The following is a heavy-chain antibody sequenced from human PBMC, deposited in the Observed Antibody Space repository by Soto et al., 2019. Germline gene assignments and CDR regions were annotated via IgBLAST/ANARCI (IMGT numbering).Heavy chain of an antibody. CDR3: ARQYGPVGGTSYFDY. V-gene: IGHV4-39*01. Sequence: PSETLSLTCSVSGDSISSRSYCWGWIRQPPGKGLEWIGSMYYSGSTYNNPSLKSRVTISVDTSKNHFSLELSSVTAADTAVYYCARQYGPVGGTSYFDYWGQGTLVTVSS. J-gene: IGHJ4*02. CDR2: MYYSGST. CDR1: GDSISSRSYC. D-gene: IGHD1-26*01.